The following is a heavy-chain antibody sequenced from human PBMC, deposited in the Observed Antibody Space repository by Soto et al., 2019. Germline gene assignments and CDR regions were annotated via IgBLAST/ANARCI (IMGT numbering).Heavy chain of an antibody. V-gene: IGHV3-48*02. J-gene: IGHJ6*02. D-gene: IGHD3-10*01. CDR2: ISSSSSTI. Sequence: GVSLRLSCSASGFTFSSYSMNWVRQAPGKGLEWVSYISSSSSTIYYADSVKGRFTISRDNAKNSLYLQMNSLRDEDTAVYYCERYNGVLWFGEYVGDYYGMDVWGQGTTVTGS. CDR3: ERYNGVLWFGEYVGDYYGMDV. CDR1: GFTFSSYS.